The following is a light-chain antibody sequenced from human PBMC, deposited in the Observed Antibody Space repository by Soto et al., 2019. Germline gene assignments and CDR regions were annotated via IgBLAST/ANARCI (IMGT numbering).Light chain of an antibody. V-gene: IGKV3-15*01. Sequence: SQSVSSNLAWYQQKPGQAPRLLIYGASTKATGIPARFSGSGSGTEFTLTISSLQSEDFAVYYCQQYNNWPASSVGQWTRLEIK. CDR3: QQYNNWPASS. CDR2: GAS. CDR1: QSVSSN. J-gene: IGKJ5*01.